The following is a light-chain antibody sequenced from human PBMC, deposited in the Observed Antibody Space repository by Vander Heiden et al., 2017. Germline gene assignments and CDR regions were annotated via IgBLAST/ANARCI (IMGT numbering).Light chain of an antibody. J-gene: IGLJ3*02. CDR1: SGHSSNA. V-gene: IGLV4-69*01. CDR2: LNSDGSH. Sequence: QLVLSQSPSASASLVASVRLTCTLSSGHSSNAIAWHQQQPQKGPRYLMKLNSDGSHKKGDGIPDRFSGFSSGAERYLFISSVQSEDEADYYCQTWGTGIAVFGGGTKLTVL. CDR3: QTWGTGIAV.